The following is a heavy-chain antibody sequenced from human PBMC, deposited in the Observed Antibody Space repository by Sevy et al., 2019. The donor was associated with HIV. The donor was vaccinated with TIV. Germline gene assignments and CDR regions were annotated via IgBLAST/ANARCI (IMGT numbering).Heavy chain of an antibody. CDR2: ISDDGNYK. CDR3: VTLDYYDNTGSHPGYFDY. J-gene: IGHJ4*02. CDR1: GFGFSNYD. Sequence: GGSLRLSCAASGFGFSNYDIHWVRQAPGKGLEWVAVISDDGNYKDYADSVKGRFTISRDNSKNTLYVQMNSLRAEDTAVYYCVTLDYYDNTGSHPGYFDYWGQGTLVTVSS. V-gene: IGHV3-30*04. D-gene: IGHD3-22*01.